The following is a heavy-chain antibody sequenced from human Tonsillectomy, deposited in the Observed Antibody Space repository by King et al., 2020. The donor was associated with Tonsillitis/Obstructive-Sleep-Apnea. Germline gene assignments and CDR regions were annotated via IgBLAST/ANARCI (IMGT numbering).Heavy chain of an antibody. V-gene: IGHV5-51*01. CDR2: IYPRDSDT. CDR3: ARHRELGYWYFDL. D-gene: IGHD3-10*01. Sequence: VQLVESGTEVKKPGESVKISCKGSGYNFDNYWIGWVRQMPGKGLEWMGIIYPRDSDTRYSPSFQGQVTISADKSITTAYLQWSSLKASDTAKYYCARHRELGYWYFDLGGRGTLVTVSS. CDR1: GYNFDNYW. J-gene: IGHJ2*01.